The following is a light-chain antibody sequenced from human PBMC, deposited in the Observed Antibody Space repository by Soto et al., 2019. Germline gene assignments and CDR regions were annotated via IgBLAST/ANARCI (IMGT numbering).Light chain of an antibody. J-gene: IGLJ1*01. V-gene: IGLV2-14*01. CDR2: EVR. CDR1: MRDVGAYNL. Sequence: QSALTQPASVSGSAGQSITISCSGTMRDVGAYNLVSWYQQHPGTAPKLIIYEVRNRPSGISSRFSGSRSGNTASLTISGLQPEDEGDYYCSSFTSNRIYVFGPGTKLTVL. CDR3: SSFTSNRIYV.